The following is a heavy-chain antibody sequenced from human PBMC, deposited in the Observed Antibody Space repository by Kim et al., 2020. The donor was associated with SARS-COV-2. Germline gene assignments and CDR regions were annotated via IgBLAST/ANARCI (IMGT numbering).Heavy chain of an antibody. CDR3: TTLGQWLVIYYYGMDV. D-gene: IGHD6-19*01. Sequence: GGSLRLSCAASGFTFSNAWMSWVRQAPGKGLEWVGRIKSKTDGGTTDYAAPVKGRFTISRDDSKNTLYLQMNSLKTEDTAVYYCTTLGQWLVIYYYGMDVWGQGTTVTVSS. CDR1: GFTFSNAW. CDR2: IKSKTDGGTT. V-gene: IGHV3-15*01. J-gene: IGHJ6*02.